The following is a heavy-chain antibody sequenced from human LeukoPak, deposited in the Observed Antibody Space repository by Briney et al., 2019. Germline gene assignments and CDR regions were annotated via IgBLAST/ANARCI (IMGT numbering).Heavy chain of an antibody. CDR1: GYTFTDYY. V-gene: IGHV1-69-2*01. Sequence: ASVKVSCKASGYTFTDYYMHWLQQAPGKGLEWMGRVDPADGEVAYAEKFQGRVTITADPSRATAYMELASLRSEDTAMYYCARDVYSSGWYAFDYWGQGTLVTVSS. D-gene: IGHD6-19*01. J-gene: IGHJ4*02. CDR3: ARDVYSSGWYAFDY. CDR2: VDPADGEV.